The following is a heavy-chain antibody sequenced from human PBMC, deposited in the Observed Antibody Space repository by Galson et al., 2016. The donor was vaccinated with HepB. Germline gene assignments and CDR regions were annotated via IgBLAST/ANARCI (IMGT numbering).Heavy chain of an antibody. D-gene: IGHD3-3*01. CDR1: GYNYTEFS. CDR3: TMGFWSGYFRFDP. J-gene: IGHJ5*02. Sequence: SVKVSCKVFGYNYTEFSMNWVRQAPGKGLEWMGGLDPEDAEAIYAQKFHGRLIMTEDTSTDTAYMELSSLTSEDTAVYYCTMGFWSGYFRFDPWGQGTLVTVSS. CDR2: LDPEDAEA. V-gene: IGHV1-24*01.